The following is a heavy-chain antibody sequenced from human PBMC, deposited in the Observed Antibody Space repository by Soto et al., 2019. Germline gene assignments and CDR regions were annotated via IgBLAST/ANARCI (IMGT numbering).Heavy chain of an antibody. Sequence: GGSLRLSCAASGFTLSRHTMNWVRQAPGKGLEWVSFIGSRTSDIYYADSVKGRFTISRDNAKNSLYLDLTRLRAEDTAVYFCVRDYYDTSGDANTLDLWGQGTL. J-gene: IGHJ3*01. CDR2: IGSRTSDI. V-gene: IGHV3-21*01. CDR3: VRDYYDTSGDANTLDL. CDR1: GFTLSRHT. D-gene: IGHD3-16*01.